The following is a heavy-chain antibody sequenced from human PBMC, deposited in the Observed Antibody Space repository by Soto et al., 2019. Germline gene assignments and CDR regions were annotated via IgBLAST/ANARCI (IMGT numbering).Heavy chain of an antibody. Sequence: EVQLVESGGGLVQPGGSLRLSCAASGFTFSSYSMNWVRQAPGKGLEWVSYISSSSSTIYYADSVKGLFTISRDNAKNSLYLQMNSLRGEYTVVYYWARGLTFILTGPNSCFGYWGQGTLVTVSS. CDR2: ISSSSSTI. V-gene: IGHV3-48*01. D-gene: IGHD3-9*01. J-gene: IGHJ4*02. CDR3: ARGLTFILTGPNSCFGY. CDR1: GFTFSSYS.